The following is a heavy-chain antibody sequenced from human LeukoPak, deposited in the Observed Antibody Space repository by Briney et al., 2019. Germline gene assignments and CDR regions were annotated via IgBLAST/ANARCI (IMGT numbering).Heavy chain of an antibody. V-gene: IGHV3-7*01. CDR3: ACPTYYYDSGSYYGSPDAFDI. CDR1: GFTFSSYW. D-gene: IGHD3-10*01. CDR2: INADGSEK. J-gene: IGHJ3*02. Sequence: GGSVILSCAASGFTFSSYWMSWVRQAPGKGLEWVGNINADGSEKYYVDSVKGRFTISRDNAKNSLYLEMNSLRAEDTAVYYCACPTYYYDSGSYYGSPDAFDIWGQGAMVTVSS.